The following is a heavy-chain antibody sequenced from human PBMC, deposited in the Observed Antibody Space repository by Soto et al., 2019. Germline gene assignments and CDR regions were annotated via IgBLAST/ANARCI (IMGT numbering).Heavy chain of an antibody. CDR3: AKGTMGARFYYLDY. CDR2: ISGTVGNT. J-gene: IGHJ4*02. CDR1: GFTFNNSA. Sequence: GGSLRLSCVASGFTFNNSAMSWVRQAPGKGLQWVSSISGTVGNTYYAESVKGRFTISRDTSKNTVYLQMNSLRAEDTAIYYCAKGTMGARFYYLDYWGQGTLVTVSS. V-gene: IGHV3-23*01. D-gene: IGHD1-26*01.